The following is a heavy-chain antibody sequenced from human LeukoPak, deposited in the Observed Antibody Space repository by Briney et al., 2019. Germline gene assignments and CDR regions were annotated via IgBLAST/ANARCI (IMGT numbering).Heavy chain of an antibody. V-gene: IGHV3-7*01. CDR1: GFTFSSYW. D-gene: IGHD3-22*01. CDR3: ATTSGTYYYDSSGYYASVQGLFDY. J-gene: IGHJ4*02. CDR2: IKQDGSEK. Sequence: GGSLRLSCAASGFTFSSYWMSWVRQAPGKGLEWVANIKQDGSEKYYVDSVKGRFTISRDNAKNSLYLQMNCLRAEDTAVYYCATTSGTYYYDSSGYYASVQGLFDYWGQGTLVTVSS.